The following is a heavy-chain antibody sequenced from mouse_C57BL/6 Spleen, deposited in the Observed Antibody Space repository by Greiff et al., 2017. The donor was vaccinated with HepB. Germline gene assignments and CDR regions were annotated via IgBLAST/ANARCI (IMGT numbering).Heavy chain of an antibody. CDR1: GYTFTSYW. CDR3: AREGAYYSNAWFAY. Sequence: QVHVKQPGAELVKPGASVKLSCKASGYTFTSYWMHWVKQRPGRGLEWIGRIDPNSGGTKYNEKFKSKATLTVDKPSSTAYMQLSSLTSEDSAVYYCAREGAYYSNAWFAYWGQGTLVTVSA. CDR2: IDPNSGGT. V-gene: IGHV1-72*01. J-gene: IGHJ3*01. D-gene: IGHD2-5*01.